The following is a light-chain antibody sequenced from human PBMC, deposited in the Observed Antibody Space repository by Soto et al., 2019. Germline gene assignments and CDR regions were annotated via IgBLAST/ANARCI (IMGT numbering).Light chain of an antibody. V-gene: IGKV3-15*01. J-gene: IGKJ4*01. CDR2: GAF. Sequence: MVMTQSPAPLSVSPGERVTLFCRASQSVRNNLAWFQQKPGQPPRLLIYGAFTRATGVPPRFSGAGSGTDFTLTISSLQSDDFAIYYCQQYRKWPPLTFGGGSKVDI. CDR3: QQYRKWPPLT. CDR1: QSVRNN.